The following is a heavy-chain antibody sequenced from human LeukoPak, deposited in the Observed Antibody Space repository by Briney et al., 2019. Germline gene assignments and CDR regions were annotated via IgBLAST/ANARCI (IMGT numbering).Heavy chain of an antibody. D-gene: IGHD3-10*01. V-gene: IGHV3-30*03. J-gene: IGHJ4*02. CDR1: GFTFSSYG. CDR2: ISYDGSNK. Sequence: GGSLKLSCAASGFTFSSYGMHWVRQAPGKGLEWVAVISYDGSNKYYADSVKGRFTISRDNTKNSLYLQMNSLRAEDTAVYYCASVLWFGGIFFDYWGQGTLVTVSS. CDR3: ASVLWFGGIFFDY.